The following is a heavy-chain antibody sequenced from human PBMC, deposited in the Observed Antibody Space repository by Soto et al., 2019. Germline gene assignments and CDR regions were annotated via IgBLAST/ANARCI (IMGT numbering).Heavy chain of an antibody. Sequence: QVQLQQWGAGLLKPSETLSLTCAVYGGSFSGYYWSWIRQPPGKGLEWIGEINHSGSTNYNPSLQGRVTISVDTSKTQFSLTLSSVTAADAAVYYCARGPSMGWFDPWGQGTLVTVSS. CDR1: GGSFSGYY. V-gene: IGHV4-34*01. CDR3: ARGPSMGWFDP. J-gene: IGHJ5*02. D-gene: IGHD3-10*01. CDR2: INHSGST.